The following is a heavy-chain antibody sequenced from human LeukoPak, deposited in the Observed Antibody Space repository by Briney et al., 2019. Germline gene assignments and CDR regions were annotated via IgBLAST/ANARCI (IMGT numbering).Heavy chain of an antibody. CDR2: ISGSGGST. Sequence: GGSLRLSCAASGFIFSRYWMSWVRQAPGKGLEWVSAISGSGGSTYYADSVKGRFTISRDNSKNTLYLQMNSLRAEDTAVYYCAKGAQLLFDYWGQGTLVTVSS. CDR3: AKGAQLLFDY. V-gene: IGHV3-23*01. D-gene: IGHD2-2*01. CDR1: GFIFSRYW. J-gene: IGHJ4*02.